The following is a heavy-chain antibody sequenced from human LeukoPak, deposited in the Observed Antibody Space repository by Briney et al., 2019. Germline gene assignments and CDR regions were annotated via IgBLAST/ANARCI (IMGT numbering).Heavy chain of an antibody. CDR2: IRKSGNT. CDR1: GDSISITNDY. J-gene: IGHJ2*01. V-gene: IGHV4-39*01. CDR3: ARHRYDNTEYLIEYFDL. D-gene: IGHD6-6*01. Sequence: SETLSLTCTVSGDSISITNDYWAWIRQPPGTGLEWIGSIRKSGNTYYNSSLESRVTVSVDTSKNHFSLKLVSVTVADTAVYYCARHRYDNTEYLIEYFDLWGRGTLVSVSS.